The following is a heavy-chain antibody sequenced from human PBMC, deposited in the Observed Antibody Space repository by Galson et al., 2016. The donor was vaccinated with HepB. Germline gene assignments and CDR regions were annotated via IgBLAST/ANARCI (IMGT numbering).Heavy chain of an antibody. V-gene: IGHV3-33*01. CDR1: GFSFSSSG. D-gene: IGHD5-24*01. Sequence: SLRLSCAASGFSFSSSGMHWVRQAPGKGLEWVAVIWYDGSNKYYADSVKGRFAISRDNSKNTLYLQMNSLRAEDTAVYYCARDPMATRYYYYGMDVWGQGTTVAVSS. CDR2: IWYDGSNK. J-gene: IGHJ6*02. CDR3: ARDPMATRYYYYGMDV.